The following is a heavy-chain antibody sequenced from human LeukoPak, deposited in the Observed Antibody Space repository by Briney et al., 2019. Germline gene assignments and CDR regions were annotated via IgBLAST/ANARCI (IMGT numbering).Heavy chain of an antibody. V-gene: IGHV3-30-3*01. CDR1: GFTFNSYS. D-gene: IGHD6-13*01. CDR3: AKDEGSSSPLDYFDY. J-gene: IGHJ4*02. CDR2: ISDDETYK. Sequence: GRSLRLSCAASGFTFNSYSMHWVRQAPGKGLEWVTAISDDETYKFYADSVKGRFTISRDNSKNTLYLQMNSLRAEDTAVYYCAKDEGSSSPLDYFDYWGQGTLVTVSS.